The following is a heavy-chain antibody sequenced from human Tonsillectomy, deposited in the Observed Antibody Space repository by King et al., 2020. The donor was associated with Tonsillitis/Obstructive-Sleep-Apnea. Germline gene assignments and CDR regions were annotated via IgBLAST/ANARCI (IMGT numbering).Heavy chain of an antibody. Sequence: VQLVESGGGLVQPGGSLRLSCAASGFTFSSYEMNWVRQAPGKGLEWVSYISSSGSTIYYADSVKGRFTISRDNAKNSLYLQMNSLRAEDTAVYYCASAGCSSTSCYRPDSRSRFDPWGQGTLVTVSS. V-gene: IGHV3-48*03. CDR1: GFTFSSYE. D-gene: IGHD2-2*01. CDR2: ISSSGSTI. J-gene: IGHJ5*02. CDR3: ASAGCSSTSCYRPDSRSRFDP.